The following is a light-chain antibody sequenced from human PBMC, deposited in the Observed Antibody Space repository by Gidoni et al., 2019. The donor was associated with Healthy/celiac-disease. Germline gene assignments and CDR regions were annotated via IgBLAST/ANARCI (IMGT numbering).Light chain of an antibody. V-gene: IGKV1-33*01. J-gene: IGKJ1*01. CDR3: QQYWT. Sequence: GDRVTITCQASQDISNYLNWYQQKPGKAPKLLIYDASNLETGVPSRFSGSGSGTDFTFTISSLQPEDIATYYCQQYWTFGQXTKVEIK. CDR1: QDISNY. CDR2: DAS.